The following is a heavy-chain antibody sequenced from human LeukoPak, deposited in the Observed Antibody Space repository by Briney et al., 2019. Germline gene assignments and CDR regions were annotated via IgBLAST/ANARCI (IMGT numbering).Heavy chain of an antibody. CDR2: INPDSGDT. CDR1: GYTFTGYY. Sequence: ASTKVSCKASGYTFTGYYLHWVRQAPGQGLEWMGWINPDSGDTNYAQKFQGRVTMTSDTSITTAYMELTRLIFDDTAVYYCARGSGIAAGGTRGKDYWGQAVLVTVSS. D-gene: IGHD6-13*01. CDR3: ARGSGIAAGGTRGKDY. V-gene: IGHV1-2*02. J-gene: IGHJ4*02.